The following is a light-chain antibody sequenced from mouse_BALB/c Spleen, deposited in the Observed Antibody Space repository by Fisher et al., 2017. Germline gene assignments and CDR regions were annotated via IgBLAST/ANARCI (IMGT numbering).Light chain of an antibody. V-gene: IGKV4-57-1*01. CDR2: STS. J-gene: IGKJ4*01. CDR1: SSVSSSY. CDR3: QQWSSYPLT. Sequence: DIVLTQTPAIMSASPGEKVTMTCRASSSVSSSYLHWYQQKSGASPKLWIYSTSNLASGVPARFSGSGSGTSYSLTISSMEAEDAATYYCQQWSSYPLTFGSGTKLEIK.